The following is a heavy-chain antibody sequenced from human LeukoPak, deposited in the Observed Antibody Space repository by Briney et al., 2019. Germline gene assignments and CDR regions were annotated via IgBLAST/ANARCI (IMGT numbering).Heavy chain of an antibody. V-gene: IGHV3-48*01. CDR3: ARSQSGSYSNLDY. J-gene: IGHJ4*02. Sequence: PGGSLKLSCAASGFTFSGSAMHWVRQAPGKGLEWVSFISSGSSTIYYADSVKGRFTISRDNAKNSLYLQMNSLRAEDTAVYYCARSQSGSYSNLDYWGQGTLVTVSS. CDR2: ISSGSSTI. CDR1: GFTFSGSA. D-gene: IGHD1-26*01.